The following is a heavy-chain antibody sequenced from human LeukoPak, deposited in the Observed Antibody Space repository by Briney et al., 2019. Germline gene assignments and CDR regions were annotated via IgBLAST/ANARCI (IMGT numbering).Heavy chain of an antibody. CDR3: ARGDRELWFDY. CDR2: IYYSGST. CDR1: GGSISSSSYY. J-gene: IGHJ4*02. D-gene: IGHD1-26*01. V-gene: IGHV4-39*07. Sequence: PSETLSLTCTVSGGSISSSSYYWGWIRQPPGKGLEWIGSIYYSGSTYYNPSLKSRVTISVDTSKNQFSLKLSSVTAADTAVYYCARGDRELWFDYWGQGTLVTVSS.